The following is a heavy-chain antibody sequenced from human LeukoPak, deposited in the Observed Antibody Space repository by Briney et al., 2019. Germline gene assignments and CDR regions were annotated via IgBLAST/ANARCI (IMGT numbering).Heavy chain of an antibody. CDR3: ATASSSWSYYYYYYMDV. V-gene: IGHV4-61*02. D-gene: IGHD6-13*01. CDR2: TYTSGGT. Sequence: PSETLSLTCTVAGGSITSGSYYWSWTRQPAWKGLEWIGRTYTSGGTNYNPSLKRRVTISVDTSKNQFSLKLSSVTAADTAVYYCATASSSWSYYYYYYMDVWGKGTTVTISS. CDR1: GGSITSGSYY. J-gene: IGHJ6*03.